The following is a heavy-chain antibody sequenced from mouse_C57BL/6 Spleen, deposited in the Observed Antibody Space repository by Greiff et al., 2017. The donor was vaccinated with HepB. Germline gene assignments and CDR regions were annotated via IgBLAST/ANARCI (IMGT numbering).Heavy chain of an antibody. D-gene: IGHD2-5*01. Sequence: EVKLVESGGGLVKPGGSLKLSCAASGFTFSSYAMSWVRQTPEKRLEWVATISDGGSYTYYPDNVKGRFTISRDNAKNNLYLQMSHLKSEDTAMYYCARDYSNYWFAYWGQGTLVTVSA. J-gene: IGHJ3*01. CDR2: ISDGGSYT. CDR3: ARDYSNYWFAY. V-gene: IGHV5-4*01. CDR1: GFTFSSYA.